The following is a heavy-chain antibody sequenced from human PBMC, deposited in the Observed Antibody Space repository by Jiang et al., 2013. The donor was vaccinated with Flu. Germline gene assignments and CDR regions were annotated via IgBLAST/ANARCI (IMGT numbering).Heavy chain of an antibody. CDR1: GYTFTSYG. CDR2: ISAYNGNT. CDR3: ARARTTPPNPYYFDY. D-gene: IGHD4-11*01. Sequence: SGAEVKKPGASVKVSCKASGYTFTSYGISWVRQAPGQGLEWMGWISAYNGNTNYAQKLQGRVTMTTDTSTSTAYMELRSLRSDDTAVYYCARARTTPPNPYYFDYWGQGTLVTVSS. J-gene: IGHJ4*02. V-gene: IGHV1-18*01.